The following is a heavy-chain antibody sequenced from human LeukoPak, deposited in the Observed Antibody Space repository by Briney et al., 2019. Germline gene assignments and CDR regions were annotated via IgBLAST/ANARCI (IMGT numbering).Heavy chain of an antibody. CDR3: ARDLVQLWSKDY. V-gene: IGHV3-48*03. J-gene: IGHJ4*02. Sequence: GGSLRLSCAASGFTFSNYEFNWVRQAPGKGLEWVSYISSSGRNIYYADSVKGRFTISRDNAKNSLYLQMNSLRAEGTAVYYCARDLVQLWSKDYWGQGTLVTVSS. CDR2: ISSSGRNI. D-gene: IGHD5-18*01. CDR1: GFTFSNYE.